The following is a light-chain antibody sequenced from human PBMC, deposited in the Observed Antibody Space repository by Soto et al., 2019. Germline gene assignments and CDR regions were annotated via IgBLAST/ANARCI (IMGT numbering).Light chain of an antibody. V-gene: IGLV2-14*01. Sequence: QPVLTQPASVSGSPGQSITISCTGTRSDVGGYNYVSWYQQHPGKAPKLMIYDVSNRPSGISNRFSGSKSGNTASLTISGLLTEDEADDYCSSYTRSSSTLVVSGGG. J-gene: IGLJ2*01. CDR1: RSDVGGYNY. CDR2: DVS. CDR3: SSYTRSSSTLVV.